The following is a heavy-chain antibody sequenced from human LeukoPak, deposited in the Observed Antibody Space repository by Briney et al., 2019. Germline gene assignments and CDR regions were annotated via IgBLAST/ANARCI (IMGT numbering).Heavy chain of an antibody. CDR2: IKEDGSEK. CDR1: GFTFSSYW. V-gene: IGHV3-7*01. CDR3: ARVLHYYDSSTYYTDITGYFFDY. J-gene: IGHJ4*02. Sequence: PGGSLRPSCAASGFTFSSYWISWVRQAPRKGLEWVANIKEDGSEKYYVDSVKGRLTISRDNDKNSLYLQMNILRAEDTAVYYCARVLHYYDSSTYYTDITGYFFDYWGQGSLVTVSS. D-gene: IGHD3-22*01.